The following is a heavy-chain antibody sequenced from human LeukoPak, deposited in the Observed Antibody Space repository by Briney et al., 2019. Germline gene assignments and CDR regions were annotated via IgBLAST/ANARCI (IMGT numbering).Heavy chain of an antibody. CDR2: TYYGSTWYN. CDR3: ARRLTQYDCFDP. Sequence: SQTLSLTCAISGDSVSSNSVTWNWIKQSPSRGLEWLGRTYYGSTWYNDYAVSVRGRITVNPDTSKNQFSLHLNSVTPEDTAVYYCARRLTQYDCFDPWGQGILVTVSS. CDR1: GDSVSSNSVT. V-gene: IGHV6-1*01. D-gene: IGHD2-2*01. J-gene: IGHJ5*02.